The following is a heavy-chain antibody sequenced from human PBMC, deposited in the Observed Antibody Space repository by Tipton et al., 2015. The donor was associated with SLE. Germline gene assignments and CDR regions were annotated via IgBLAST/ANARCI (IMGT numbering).Heavy chain of an antibody. V-gene: IGHV4-61*09. CDR3: ARHLCTNGVCPFDY. CDR1: GDSISSGRHY. CDR2: IYENGGT. J-gene: IGHJ4*02. D-gene: IGHD2-8*01. Sequence: LRLSCTVSGDSISSGRHYWSWIRQPAGKGLEWIGHIYENGGTNYNPSLRSRVTMPVDTSKNQFSLDLTSLTAADTAVYYCARHLCTNGVCPFDYWGQGILVTVSS.